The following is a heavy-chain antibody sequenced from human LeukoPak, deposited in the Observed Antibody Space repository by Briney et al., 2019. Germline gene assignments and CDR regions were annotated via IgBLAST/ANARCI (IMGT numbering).Heavy chain of an antibody. J-gene: IGHJ4*02. Sequence: ASVKVSCKASGYTFTSYAMHWVRQAPGQRLEWMGWINAGNGNTKYSQKFQGRVTITRDTSASTAYMELSSLRSEDTAVYYCARDSSSWYDFDYWGQGTLVTVSS. V-gene: IGHV1-3*01. CDR3: ARDSSSWYDFDY. D-gene: IGHD6-13*01. CDR1: GYTFTSYA. CDR2: INAGNGNT.